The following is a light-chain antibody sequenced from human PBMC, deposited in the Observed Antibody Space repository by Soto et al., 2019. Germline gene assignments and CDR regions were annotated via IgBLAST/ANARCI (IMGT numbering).Light chain of an antibody. CDR2: NTS. CDR1: QSVGSY. Sequence: EIVLTQSPATLSLSPGERATLSCRASQSVGSYLAWYQQKPGQAPRLLIFNTSNSATGIPARFSGSGSGTDFTLTISGLEPEDFAVYYCQQRTNRPPITGGQGTRLESK. V-gene: IGKV3-11*01. CDR3: QQRTNRPPIT. J-gene: IGKJ5*01.